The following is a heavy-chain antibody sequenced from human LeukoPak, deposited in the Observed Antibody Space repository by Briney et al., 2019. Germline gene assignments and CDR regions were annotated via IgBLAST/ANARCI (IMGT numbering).Heavy chain of an antibody. Sequence: SETLSLTCTVSGASTDRRVSTNSYYWSWIRQFPGKGPEWIGNIYNIGSVTYKPSLRSRVTMSIDMSKKQLSLRLTSVTAADTAVYFCATNSSGSALDYWGQGTLVTVSS. D-gene: IGHD3-22*01. V-gene: IGHV4-61*05. CDR1: GASTDRRVSTNSYY. CDR3: ATNSSGSALDY. J-gene: IGHJ4*02. CDR2: IYNIGSV.